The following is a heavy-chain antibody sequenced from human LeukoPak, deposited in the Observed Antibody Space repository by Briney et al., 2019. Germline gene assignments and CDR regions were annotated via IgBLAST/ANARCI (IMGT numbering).Heavy chain of an antibody. CDR2: IKSDGSSI. V-gene: IGHV3-74*01. Sequence: PGGSLRLSCAASGFTFSSFWMHWVRQAPGKGLVWVSRIKSDGSSITYADSVKGRFTISRDNSKNTLYLQMNSLRAEDTAVYYCAKDRASSGWLKSYYYGMDAWGQGTTVTVSS. CDR3: AKDRASSGWLKSYYYGMDA. CDR1: GFTFSSFW. D-gene: IGHD6-19*01. J-gene: IGHJ6*02.